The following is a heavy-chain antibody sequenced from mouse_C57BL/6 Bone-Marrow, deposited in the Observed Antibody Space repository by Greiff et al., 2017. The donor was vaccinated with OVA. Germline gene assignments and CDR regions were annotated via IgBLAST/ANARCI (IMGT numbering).Heavy chain of an antibody. V-gene: IGHV6-3*01. J-gene: IGHJ2*01. D-gene: IGHD2-1*01. Sequence: EVKLMESGGGLVQPGGSMKLSCVASGFTFSNYWMNWVRPSPEKGLEWVAQIRLKSDNYATHYAESVKGRFTISRDDSKSSVYLQMNNLRAEDTGIYYCTGQGNHRFDYWGQGTTLTVSS. CDR3: TGQGNHRFDY. CDR1: GFTFSNYW. CDR2: IRLKSDNYAT.